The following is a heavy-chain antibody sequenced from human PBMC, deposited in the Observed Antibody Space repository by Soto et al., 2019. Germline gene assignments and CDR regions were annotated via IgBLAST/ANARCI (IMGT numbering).Heavy chain of an antibody. J-gene: IGHJ4*02. Sequence: GGSLRLSCAASGFTFSSYAMSWVRQAPGKGLEWVSAISGGGGRTNYADSVKGRFTISRDNSKNTLYLQMNSLRAEDTAVYYCAKQPASIRTFEYWGQGALVTVSS. CDR1: GFTFSSYA. CDR3: AKQPASIRTFEY. CDR2: ISGGGGRT. D-gene: IGHD2-2*01. V-gene: IGHV3-23*01.